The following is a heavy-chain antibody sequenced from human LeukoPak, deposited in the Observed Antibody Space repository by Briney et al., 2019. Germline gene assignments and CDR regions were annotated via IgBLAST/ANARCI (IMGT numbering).Heavy chain of an antibody. J-gene: IGHJ4*02. CDR3: AKDGKNYFDY. CDR1: GFTFEDFS. Sequence: GGSLRLSCAASGFTFEDFSMHWVRQVPGKGLEWVSLISWDGGSTYYADSVKGRFTISRDNSKNSLSLQMNSLRTEDTALYYCAKDGKNYFDYWGQGTLVTVSS. CDR2: ISWDGGST. V-gene: IGHV3-43*01.